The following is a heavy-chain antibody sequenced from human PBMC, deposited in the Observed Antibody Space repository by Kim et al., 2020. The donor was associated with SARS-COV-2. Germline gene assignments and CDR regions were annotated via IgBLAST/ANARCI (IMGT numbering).Heavy chain of an antibody. V-gene: IGHV3-49*03. CDR1: GFTFGDYA. J-gene: IGHJ5*02. Sequence: GGSLRLSCTASGFTFGDYAMSWFRQAPGKGLEWVGFIRSKAYGGTTEYAASVKGRFTISRDDSKSIAYLQMNSLKTEDTAVYYCTRTTYEWLLGYNWFDPWGQGTLVIVSS. CDR2: IRSKAYGGTT. CDR3: TRTTYEWLLGYNWFDP. D-gene: IGHD3-3*01.